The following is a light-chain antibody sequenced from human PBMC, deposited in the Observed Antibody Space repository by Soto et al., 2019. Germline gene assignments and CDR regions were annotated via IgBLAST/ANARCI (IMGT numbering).Light chain of an antibody. CDR2: GNS. CDR1: SSNIGAGYN. J-gene: IGLJ2*01. CDR3: QSYDSSRNAVV. Sequence: QSALPQPPSGSGAPGQRGPISCTGSSSNIGAGYNVHWYQQLPGTAPELLIYGNSDRPSGVPDRFSRSASGTSASLAITGLQAEDEAYYYRQSYDSSRNAVVFGGGTKVTVL. V-gene: IGLV1-40*01.